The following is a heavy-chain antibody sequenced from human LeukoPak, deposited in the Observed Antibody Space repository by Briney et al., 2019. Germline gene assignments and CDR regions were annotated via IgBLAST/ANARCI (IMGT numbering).Heavy chain of an antibody. CDR2: TYYRSKWYN. D-gene: IGHD5-12*01. J-gene: IGHJ4*02. V-gene: IGHV6-1*01. Sequence: SQTLSLTCAISGDSVSSNSAAWNWIRQSPSRGLEWLGRTYYRSKWYNDYAVSVKSRITINPDTSKNQFSLQLNSVTPEDTAVYYCARGGVGGLRLEVPFDYWGQGTLVTVSS. CDR1: GDSVSSNSAA. CDR3: ARGGVGGLRLEVPFDY.